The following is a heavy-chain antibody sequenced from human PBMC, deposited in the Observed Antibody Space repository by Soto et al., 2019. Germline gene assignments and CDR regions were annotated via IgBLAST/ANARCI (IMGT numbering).Heavy chain of an antibody. Sequence: QVQLQESGPGLVKPSETLSLTCTVSGGSISNSYWSWIRQPPGKGLEWIGYIFYNGGTNYNPSLKSRVTISVDTSKNQFSLKMDCVAAADTAVYYCAREIRWGGYFEYWGQGSLVTVSS. J-gene: IGHJ4*02. CDR2: IFYNGGT. CDR3: AREIRWGGYFEY. D-gene: IGHD3-3*01. CDR1: GGSISNSY. V-gene: IGHV4-59*01.